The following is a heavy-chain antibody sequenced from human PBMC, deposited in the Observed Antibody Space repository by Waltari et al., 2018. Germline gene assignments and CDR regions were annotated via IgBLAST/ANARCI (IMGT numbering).Heavy chain of an antibody. Sequence: QVQLQESGPGLVKPSGTLSLTCAVSGDSISSKYWWSWVRQSPGKGLEWIGEIYHSGKTYYNPSLKSRVTISVDKSKNQFSLNLSSVTAADTVVYYCAADRGVGLYFDYWGQGTLVTVSS. CDR1: GDSISSKYW. CDR2: IYHSGKT. CDR3: AADRGVGLYFDY. D-gene: IGHD2-8*02. V-gene: IGHV4-4*02. J-gene: IGHJ4*02.